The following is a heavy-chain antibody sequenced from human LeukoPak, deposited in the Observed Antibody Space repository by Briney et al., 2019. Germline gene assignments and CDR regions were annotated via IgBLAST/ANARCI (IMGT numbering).Heavy chain of an antibody. D-gene: IGHD6-6*01. J-gene: IGHJ4*02. CDR2: TYYRSKWYN. CDR1: GDSVSRNSAT. V-gene: IGHV6-1*01. Sequence: SQTLSLICAISGDSVSRNSATWNWIRQSPSRGLEWLGRTYYRSKWYNDYAASVKSRITFNPDTSKNQFSLQLNSVTPEDTALYYCARMVFSGRSSSLDYWGRGTLVTVSS. CDR3: ARMVFSGRSSSLDY.